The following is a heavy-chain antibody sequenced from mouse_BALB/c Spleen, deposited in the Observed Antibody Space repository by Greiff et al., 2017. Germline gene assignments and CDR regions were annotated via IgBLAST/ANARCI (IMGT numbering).Heavy chain of an antibody. CDR2: INSNGGST. J-gene: IGHJ3*01. CDR1: GFTFSSYG. CDR3: AREFAY. V-gene: IGHV5-6-3*01. Sequence: LVESGGGLVQPGGSLKLSCAASGFTFSSYGMSWVRQTPDKRLELVATINSNGGSTYYPDSVKGRFTISRDNAKNTLYLQMSSLKSEDTAMYYCAREFAYWGQGTLVTVSA.